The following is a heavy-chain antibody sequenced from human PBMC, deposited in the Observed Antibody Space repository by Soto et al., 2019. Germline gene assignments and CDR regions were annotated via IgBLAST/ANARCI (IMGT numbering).Heavy chain of an antibody. V-gene: IGHV4-4*02. CDR3: ARAIVGSSWYFDRNWFDP. J-gene: IGHJ5*02. D-gene: IGHD6-13*01. Sequence: TLSPTCAVSSGSTSSSNWWSWVRQPPGKGLEWIGEIYHSGSTNYNPSLKSRVTISVDKSKNQFSLKLSSVTAADTAVYYCARAIVGSSWYFDRNWFDPWGQGTLVTVSS. CDR2: IYHSGST. CDR1: SGSTSSSNW.